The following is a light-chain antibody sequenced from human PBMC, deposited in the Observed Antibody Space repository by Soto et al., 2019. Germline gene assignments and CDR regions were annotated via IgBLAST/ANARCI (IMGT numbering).Light chain of an antibody. Sequence: QSALTQPRSVSGSPGQSVTISCTGTSSDVGTYNYVSWYQQHPGKASKLMIYDVSQRPSGVPDRFSGSKSGNTASLTISGLQAEDESDYYCCSYAGSYTPVFGGGTKLTVL. J-gene: IGLJ2*01. CDR2: DVS. CDR3: CSYAGSYTPV. CDR1: SSDVGTYNY. V-gene: IGLV2-11*01.